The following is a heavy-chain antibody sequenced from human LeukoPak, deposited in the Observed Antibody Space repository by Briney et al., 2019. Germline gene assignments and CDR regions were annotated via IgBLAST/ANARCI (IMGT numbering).Heavy chain of an antibody. V-gene: IGHV1-69*04. CDR1: GGTFSSYA. CDR2: IIPILGIA. D-gene: IGHD3-22*01. Sequence: SVTVSCKASGGTFSSYAISWVRQAPGQGLEWMGRIIPILGIANYAQKFQDRVTITADKSTSTAYMELSSLRSEDTAVYYCAREISRGYYDSSDPARAFDIWGQGTMVTVSS. J-gene: IGHJ3*02. CDR3: AREISRGYYDSSDPARAFDI.